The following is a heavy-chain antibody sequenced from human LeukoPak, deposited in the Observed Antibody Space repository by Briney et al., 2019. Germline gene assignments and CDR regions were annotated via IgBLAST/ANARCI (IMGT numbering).Heavy chain of an antibody. Sequence: GGSLRLSCAASGFTFSSYGMHWVRQAPGKGLVWISRINRDGSDTTYTDSVKGRFTISRDNVKNTLYLQMNSLRGDDTAVYYCARGIYGDYVAGNWFDPWGQGTLVTVSS. D-gene: IGHD4-17*01. CDR3: ARGIYGDYVAGNWFDP. V-gene: IGHV3-74*01. CDR2: INRDGSDT. J-gene: IGHJ5*02. CDR1: GFTFSSYG.